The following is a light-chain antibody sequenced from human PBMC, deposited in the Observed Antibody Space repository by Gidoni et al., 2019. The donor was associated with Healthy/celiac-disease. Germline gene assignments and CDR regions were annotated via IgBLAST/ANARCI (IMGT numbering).Light chain of an antibody. CDR1: QNVSSSY. J-gene: IGKJ3*01. V-gene: IGKV3-20*01. CDR3: QQYGSSFT. Sequence: ETVLTQSPGTLSLSPGERATLSCSASQNVSSSYLAWYQQQPGQAPRLLIYGASSRATGIPDSFSGSGSGTDFTLTISRLEPEDFAVYYCQQYGSSFTFXPXTKVDIK. CDR2: GAS.